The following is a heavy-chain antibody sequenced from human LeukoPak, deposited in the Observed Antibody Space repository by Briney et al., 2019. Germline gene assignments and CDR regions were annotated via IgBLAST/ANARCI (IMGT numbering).Heavy chain of an antibody. J-gene: IGHJ4*02. CDR3: ATGGCGHMPYDRPRY. D-gene: IGHD3-22*01. CDR1: GFTFSSYA. Sequence: GGSLRLSCAASGFTFSSYAMSWVRQAPGRGQEWVSGVSGRGGSTYYADSVKGRFTISRDNSKNTLYLQMNSLRAEDTAVYYCATGGCGHMPYDRPRYWGQGTLVTVSS. CDR2: VSGRGGST. V-gene: IGHV3-23*01.